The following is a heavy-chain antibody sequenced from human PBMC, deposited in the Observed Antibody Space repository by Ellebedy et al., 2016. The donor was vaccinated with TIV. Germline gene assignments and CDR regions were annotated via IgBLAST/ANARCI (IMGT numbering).Heavy chain of an antibody. CDR2: ISYSCDLM. CDR3: ARLGVIAAAGASDY. D-gene: IGHD6-13*01. V-gene: IGHV3-11*01. Sequence: PGGSLRLSCAASGFTFSGYYMSWFRQAPGKGPEWVSYISYSCDLMYYADSVKGRFTTARDNAENSLYLQMNILRAEDTAVYYCARLGVIAAAGASDYWGQGTLVIVSS. CDR1: GFTFSGYY. J-gene: IGHJ4*02.